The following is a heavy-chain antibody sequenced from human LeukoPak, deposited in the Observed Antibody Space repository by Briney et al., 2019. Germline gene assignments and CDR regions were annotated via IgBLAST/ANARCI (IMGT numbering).Heavy chain of an antibody. CDR3: ARRQGCSSTSCPPDS. D-gene: IGHD2-2*01. CDR2: IYPGDSDT. Sequence: AGESPQISCRGSGYSFTTYWIGWVRQMPGKGLEWMGIIYPGDSDTRYSPSFQGQVTMSADKSINTAYLQWSSLKASDTAMYYCARRQGCSSTSCPPDSWGQGSLGTVSS. CDR1: GYSFTTYW. J-gene: IGHJ4*02. V-gene: IGHV5-51*01.